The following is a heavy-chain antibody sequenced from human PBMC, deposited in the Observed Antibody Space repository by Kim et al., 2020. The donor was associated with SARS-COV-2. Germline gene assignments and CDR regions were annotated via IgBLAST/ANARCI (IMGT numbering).Heavy chain of an antibody. CDR2: IIPIFGTA. Sequence: SVKVSCKASGGTFSSYSISWVRQAPGQGLEWMGGIIPIFGTANYAQKFQGRVTITADESTSTAYMELSSLRSEDTAVYYCARGHHCTNGVCYTDDAFDIWGQGTLVTVSS. D-gene: IGHD2-8*01. J-gene: IGHJ3*02. CDR3: ARGHHCTNGVCYTDDAFDI. V-gene: IGHV1-69*13. CDR1: GGTFSSYS.